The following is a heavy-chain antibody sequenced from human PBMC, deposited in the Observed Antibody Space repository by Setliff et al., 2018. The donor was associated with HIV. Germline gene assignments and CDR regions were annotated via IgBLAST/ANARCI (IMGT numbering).Heavy chain of an antibody. D-gene: IGHD3-3*01. CDR1: GFSFSSFS. J-gene: IGHJ4*02. CDR3: VRDFEYWSGVFVWGYFHF. Sequence: GGSLRLSCSSYGFSFSSFSMHWVRQAPGKGLQYVAGINGNGQTTYYGDSVKGRFTISRDNSKNTLSLQLNSLRPQDTAMYHCVRDFEYWSGVFVWGYFHFWGQGTPVTVSS. CDR2: INGNGQTT. V-gene: IGHV3-64D*08.